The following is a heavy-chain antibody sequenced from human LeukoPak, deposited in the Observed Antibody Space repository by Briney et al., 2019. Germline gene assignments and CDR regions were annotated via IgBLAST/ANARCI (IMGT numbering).Heavy chain of an antibody. CDR1: GGSFSGYY. CDR2: IYTSGSS. V-gene: IGHV4-4*08. D-gene: IGHD5-24*01. J-gene: IGHJ4*02. Sequence: SETLSLTCAVYGGSFSGYYWSWIRQPPGKGLEWIGRIYTSGSSNYNPSLKSRVTISVDTSKNQFSLKLRSVTAADTAVYYCARDGYKSTFDYWGQGTLVTVSS. CDR3: ARDGYKSTFDY.